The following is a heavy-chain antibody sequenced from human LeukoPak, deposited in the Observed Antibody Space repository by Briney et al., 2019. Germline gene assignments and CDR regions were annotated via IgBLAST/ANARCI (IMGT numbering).Heavy chain of an antibody. CDR1: GFTFTSHW. V-gene: IGHV3-7*03. CDR3: AGALRPLVY. J-gene: IGHJ4*02. D-gene: IGHD3-16*01. Sequence: GSLRLSCAASGFTFTSHWMTWVRQAPGKGLEWVANIKDEGSEKYYVDSVKGRFTISRDNAKNSLYLQMNSLRVEDTAVYYCAGALRPLVYWGQGTLVTVSS. CDR2: IKDEGSEK.